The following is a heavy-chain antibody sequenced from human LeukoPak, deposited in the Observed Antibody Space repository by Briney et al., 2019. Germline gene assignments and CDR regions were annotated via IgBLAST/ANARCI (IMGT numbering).Heavy chain of an antibody. J-gene: IGHJ6*03. CDR3: ARDKNYYYMDV. CDR2: IGTAGDT. V-gene: IGHV3-13*01. CDR1: GFTFSSYD. Sequence: GGSLRLSCAASGFTFSSYDMHWVRQATGKGLEWVSAIGTAGDTYYPGSVKGRFTISRENAKNSLYLQMNSLRAGDTAVYYCARDKNYYYMDVWGQGTTVTVS.